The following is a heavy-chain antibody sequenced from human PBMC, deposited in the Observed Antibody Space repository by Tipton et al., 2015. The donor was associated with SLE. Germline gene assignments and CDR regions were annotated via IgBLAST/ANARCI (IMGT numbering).Heavy chain of an antibody. CDR3: ASSLTGPRNPYNF. V-gene: IGHV3-9*01. CDR1: GFTFDDYS. J-gene: IGHJ3*01. D-gene: IGHD3-16*02. CDR2: ISWDSAIR. Sequence: RSLRLSCAASGFTFDDYSMHWVRQGPGRGLEWVSSISWDSAIRGYADSVRGRFTISRDNAKNSLYLQMDGLRADDTALYYCASSLTGPRNPYNFWGEGTMVTVSS.